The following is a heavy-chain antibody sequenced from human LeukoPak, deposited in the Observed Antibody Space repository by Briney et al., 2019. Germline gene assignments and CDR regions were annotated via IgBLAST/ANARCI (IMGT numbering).Heavy chain of an antibody. CDR1: GGTFSSYA. CDR2: IIPILGIA. Sequence: ASVKISCKASGGTFSSYAISWVRQAPGQGLEWMGRIIPILGIANYAQKFQGRVTITADKSTSTAYMELSSLRSEDTAVYYCARRASLLRYFDYYGMDVWGQGTTVTVSS. CDR3: ARRASLLRYFDYYGMDV. V-gene: IGHV1-69*04. J-gene: IGHJ6*02. D-gene: IGHD3-9*01.